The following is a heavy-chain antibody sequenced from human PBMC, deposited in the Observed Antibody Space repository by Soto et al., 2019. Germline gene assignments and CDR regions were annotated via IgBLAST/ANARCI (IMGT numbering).Heavy chain of an antibody. CDR2: IYWDDDK. V-gene: IGHV2-5*02. CDR3: AHRRWFGVSVWFDP. D-gene: IGHD3-10*01. Sequence: SGPTLVKPTQTLTLTCTFSGFSLSTSGVGVGWIRQPPGKALEWLALIYWDDDKRYSPSLKSRLTITKDTSKNQVVLTMTNMDPVDTATYYCAHRRWFGVSVWFDPWGQGTLVTVSS. J-gene: IGHJ5*02. CDR1: GFSLSTSGVG.